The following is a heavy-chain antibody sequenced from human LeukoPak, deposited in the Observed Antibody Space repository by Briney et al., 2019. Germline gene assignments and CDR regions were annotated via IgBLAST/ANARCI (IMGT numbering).Heavy chain of an antibody. D-gene: IGHD2-2*02. V-gene: IGHV1-69*01. CDR3: ARVGGGRYCSSTSCYMRGWFDP. CDR1: GGTFSSYA. CDR2: IIPIFGTA. Sequence: GSSVKVSCKASGGTFSSYAISWVRQAPGQGLGWMGGIIPIFGTANYAQKFQGRVTISADESTSTAFMELSSLRSEDTAVYYCARVGGGRYCSSTSCYMRGWFDPWGQGTLVTVSS. J-gene: IGHJ5*02.